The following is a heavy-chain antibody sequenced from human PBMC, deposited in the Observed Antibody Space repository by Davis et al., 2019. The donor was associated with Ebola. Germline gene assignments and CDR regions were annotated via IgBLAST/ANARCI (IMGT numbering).Heavy chain of an antibody. Sequence: GESPKISCTASGFNVSSYYMSWIRQAPGKGLEWVAVIYRGGNTYYVDSVKGRFTISRDNSKDTLELQMHSLRAEDTAVYYCTRGRGGSSWEVYWGQGTLVTVSS. V-gene: IGHV3-53*01. CDR3: TRGRGGSSWEVY. CDR2: IYRGGNT. CDR1: GFNVSSYY. J-gene: IGHJ4*02. D-gene: IGHD6-13*01.